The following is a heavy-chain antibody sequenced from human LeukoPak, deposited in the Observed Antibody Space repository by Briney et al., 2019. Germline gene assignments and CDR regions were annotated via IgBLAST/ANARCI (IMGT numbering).Heavy chain of an antibody. CDR2: IYYSGST. J-gene: IGHJ3*02. CDR1: GGSISSYY. CDR3: ARHVKGATNAFEI. Sequence: PSETLSLTCTVSGGSISSYYWSWVRQPPGKGLEWIGHIYYSGSTSYNPSLKGRVTTLIDTSKNQFSLELSSVTAADTAVYYCARHVKGATNAFEIWGQGTMVTVSS. V-gene: IGHV4-59*08. D-gene: IGHD1-26*01.